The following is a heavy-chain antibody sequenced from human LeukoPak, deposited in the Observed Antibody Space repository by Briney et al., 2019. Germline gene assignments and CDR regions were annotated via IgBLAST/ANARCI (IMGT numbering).Heavy chain of an antibody. CDR3: TTEDYDRHDAFDI. V-gene: IGHV3-53*01. J-gene: IGHJ3*02. CDR1: GFTVSSNY. D-gene: IGHD3-22*01. Sequence: GGSLRLSCAASGFTVSSNYMSWVRQAPGKGLEWASILYSGGSTYYADSVKARFTISRDNSKNTLYLQMNSLRAEDTAVYYCTTEDYDRHDAFDIWGQGTMVTVSS. CDR2: LYSGGST.